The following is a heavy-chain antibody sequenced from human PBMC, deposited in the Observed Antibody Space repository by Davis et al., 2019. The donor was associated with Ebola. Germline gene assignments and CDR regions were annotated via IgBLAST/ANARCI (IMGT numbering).Heavy chain of an antibody. V-gene: IGHV3-13*01. J-gene: IGHJ4*02. CDR1: GFTFSSYD. CDR2: IGTAGDT. CDR3: VTGLMGGTNY. D-gene: IGHD1-26*01. Sequence: PGGSLRLSCAASGFTFSSYDMHWVRQATGKGLEWVSAIGTAGDTYYPGSVKGRFTISRENAKNSLYLQMNSLRDEDTAVYYCVTGLMGGTNYWGQGTLVTVSS.